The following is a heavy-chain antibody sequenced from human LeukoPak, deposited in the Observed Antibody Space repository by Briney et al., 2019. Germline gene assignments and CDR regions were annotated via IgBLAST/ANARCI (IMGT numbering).Heavy chain of an antibody. V-gene: IGHV1-2*02. J-gene: IGHJ4*02. CDR1: GYTYTGHY. D-gene: IGHD6-6*01. Sequence: GASVKVSCKASGYTYTGHYMHWVRQAPGQGLEWMGWINPNSGGTNYAQKFQDRVTMTRDTSISTVYMELGSLRSDDTAVYYCARDQSTSFSTSYHFDYWGREPWSPSPQ. CDR3: ARDQSTSFSTSYHFDY. CDR2: INPNSGGT.